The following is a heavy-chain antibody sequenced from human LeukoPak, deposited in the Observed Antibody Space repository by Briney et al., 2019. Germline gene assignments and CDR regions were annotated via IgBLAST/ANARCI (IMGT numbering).Heavy chain of an antibody. J-gene: IGHJ4*02. D-gene: IGHD6-13*01. Sequence: PGGSLGLSCEASGFSFSTNSMNWVRQAPGKGLEWVSVIYSGGSTYADSVKGRFTISRDNSKNTLYLQMNSLRAEDTAVYYCAREYSSSWFIFDYWGQGTLVTVSS. V-gene: IGHV3-66*01. CDR1: GFSFSTNS. CDR2: IYSGGST. CDR3: AREYSSSWFIFDY.